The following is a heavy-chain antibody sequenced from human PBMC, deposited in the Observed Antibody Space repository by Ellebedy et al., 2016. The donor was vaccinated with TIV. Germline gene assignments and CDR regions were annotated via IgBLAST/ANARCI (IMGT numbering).Heavy chain of an antibody. CDR2: IIPIFGTT. Sequence: SVKVSCXGSGYSFSSYTISWVRQAPGQGLEWMGGIIPIFGTTKYAQKFQGRVTITADESTSTAYMELSSLRSEDTAVYYCARRYFDWLWLDFWGQGTLVTVSS. V-gene: IGHV1-69*13. CDR1: GYSFSSYT. J-gene: IGHJ4*02. D-gene: IGHD3-9*01. CDR3: ARRYFDWLWLDF.